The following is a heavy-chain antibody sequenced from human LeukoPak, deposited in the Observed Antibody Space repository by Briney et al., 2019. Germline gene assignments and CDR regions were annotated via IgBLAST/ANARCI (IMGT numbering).Heavy chain of an antibody. CDR2: ISSSGSTI. CDR3: ARQYYDILTGINWFDP. CDR1: GFTFSSYE. V-gene: IGHV3-48*03. Sequence: GGSLRLSCAASGFTFSSYEMNWVRQAPGKGLEWVSYISSSGSTIYYADSVKGRFTISRDNAKNSLYLRMNSLRAEDTAVYYCARQYYDILTGINWFDPWGQGTLVTVSS. J-gene: IGHJ5*02. D-gene: IGHD3-9*01.